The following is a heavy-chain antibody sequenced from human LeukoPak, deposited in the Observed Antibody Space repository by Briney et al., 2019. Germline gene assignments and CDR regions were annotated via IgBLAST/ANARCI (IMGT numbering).Heavy chain of an antibody. D-gene: IGHD3-9*01. CDR3: ARDEYYDILTGLTEGSYYYYYGMDV. J-gene: IGHJ6*02. Sequence: TSETLSLTCTVSGGSISSYYWSWIRQPPGKGLEWVSSISSSSSYIYYADSVKGRITISRDNAKNSLYLQMNSLRAEDTAAYYCARDEYYDILTGLTEGSYYYYYGMDVWGQGTTVTVSS. CDR2: ISSSSSYI. CDR1: GGSISSYY. V-gene: IGHV3-21*01.